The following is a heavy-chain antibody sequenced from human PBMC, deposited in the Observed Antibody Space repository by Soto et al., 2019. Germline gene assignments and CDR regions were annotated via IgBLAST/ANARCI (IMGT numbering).Heavy chain of an antibody. D-gene: IGHD5-12*01. Sequence: ASVKVSCKVSGYTLTELSMHWVRQAPGKGLEWMGGFDPEDGETIYAQKFQGRVTMTEDTSTDTAYMELSSLRSEDTAVYYCATGPLNSGYVFYYYGMDVWGQGTTVTVSS. CDR3: ATGPLNSGYVFYYYGMDV. CDR1: GYTLTELS. CDR2: FDPEDGET. V-gene: IGHV1-24*01. J-gene: IGHJ6*02.